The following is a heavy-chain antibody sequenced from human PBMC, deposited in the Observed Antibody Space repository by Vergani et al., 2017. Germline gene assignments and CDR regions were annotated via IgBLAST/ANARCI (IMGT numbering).Heavy chain of an antibody. V-gene: IGHV1-69*05. Sequence: QVQVVQSGAEVKKPGSSVKVSCKASGGIFNDYGFSWVRQAPGQGLEWMGGTIPAFGSINYAQKFQGRVTMTTDTSTSTAYMELRSLRSDDTAVYYCARDWYGSGSYALDWGQGTLVTVSS. CDR2: TIPAFGSI. D-gene: IGHD3-10*01. CDR3: ARDWYGSGSYALD. CDR1: GGIFNDYG. J-gene: IGHJ4*02.